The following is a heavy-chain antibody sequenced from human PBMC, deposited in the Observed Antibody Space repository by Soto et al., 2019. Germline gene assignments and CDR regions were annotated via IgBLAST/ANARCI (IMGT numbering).Heavy chain of an antibody. CDR2: IYPGDSDT. V-gene: IGHV5-51*01. D-gene: IGHD2-8*01. J-gene: IGHJ6*02. CDR3: ARLPAEGVIAGGAMDV. CDR1: GYSFTSYW. Sequence: GESLKISCKGSGYSFTSYWIGWVRQMPGKGLEWMGIIYPGDSDTRYGPSFQGQVTISADKSISTAYLQWSSLKASDTDMYYCARLPAEGVIAGGAMDVWGQGTTVTVSS.